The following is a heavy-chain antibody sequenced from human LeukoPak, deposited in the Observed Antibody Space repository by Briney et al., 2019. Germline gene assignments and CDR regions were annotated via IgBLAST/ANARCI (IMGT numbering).Heavy chain of an antibody. CDR2: IYHSGST. CDR3: AALYDSSGYYYAFDY. V-gene: IGHV4-30-2*01. CDR1: GGSISSGGYS. Sequence: PSQTLSLTCAVSGGSISSGGYSWSWIRQPPGKGLEWIGYIYHSGSTYYNPSLKRRVTISVDRSKNQFSLKLSSVTAADTAVYYCAALYDSSGYYYAFDYWGQGTLVTVSS. D-gene: IGHD3-22*01. J-gene: IGHJ4*02.